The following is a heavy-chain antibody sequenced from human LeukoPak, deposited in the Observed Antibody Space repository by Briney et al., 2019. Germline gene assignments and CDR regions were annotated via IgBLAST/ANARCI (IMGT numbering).Heavy chain of an antibody. CDR1: GGSISSGGYS. CDR3: ARHQRGNSDAFDI. V-gene: IGHV4-30-4*07. CDR2: IYYSGNT. D-gene: IGHD4-23*01. Sequence: PSQTLSLTCAVSGGSISSGGYSWSWIRQPPGKGLEWIGYIYYSGNTNYNPSLKSRVTMSVDTSKNLFSLKLSSVTAADTAVYYCARHQRGNSDAFDIWGQGTMVTVSS. J-gene: IGHJ3*02.